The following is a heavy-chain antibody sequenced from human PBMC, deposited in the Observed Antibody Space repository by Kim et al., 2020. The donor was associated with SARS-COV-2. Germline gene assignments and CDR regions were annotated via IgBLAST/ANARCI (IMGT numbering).Heavy chain of an antibody. J-gene: IGHJ4*02. D-gene: IGHD6-19*01. CDR1: GFTFSSFG. CDR3: AKGPAEAAPKDY. V-gene: IGHV3-30*18. Sequence: GGSLRLSCVGSGFTFSSFGMHWVRQTPGKGLEWVASISYDGISKFYGGSVKGRFTISRDNSKNTLSLQMNSLRDEDTAVYYCAKGPAEAAPKDYWGRGTLVTVSS. CDR2: ISYDGISK.